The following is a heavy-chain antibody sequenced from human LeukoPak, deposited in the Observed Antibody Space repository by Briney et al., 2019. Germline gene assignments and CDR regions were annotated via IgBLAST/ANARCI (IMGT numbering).Heavy chain of an antibody. J-gene: IGHJ3*02. D-gene: IGHD3-22*01. CDR2: ISYDGSDK. V-gene: IGHV3-30*03. Sequence: PGRSLRLSCAASGFTFSSYVMHWVRQAPGKGLEWVAVISYDGSDKNYADSVKGRFTISRDNSNNTLFLQMNSLRADDTAVYYCARDYYDIRLGADALAIWGQGTKVSVSS. CDR1: GFTFSSYV. CDR3: ARDYYDIRLGADALAI.